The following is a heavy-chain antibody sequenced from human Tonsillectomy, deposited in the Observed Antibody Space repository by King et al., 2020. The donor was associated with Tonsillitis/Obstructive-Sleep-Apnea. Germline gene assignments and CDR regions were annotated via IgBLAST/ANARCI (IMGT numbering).Heavy chain of an antibody. CDR1: GGSFSDYY. D-gene: IGHD3-3*01. J-gene: IGHJ4*02. V-gene: IGHV4-34*01. Sequence: VQLQQWGAGLLKPSETLSLTCAVYGGSFSDYYWSWIRQPPGKGLEWIGEINHSGSTNYNPSLKSRVTISVDTSKNQFSLKLNSVTAADTAVYYWARGGQDGYYDVWSAYFDYWGQRAPVTVSS. CDR2: INHSGST. CDR3: ARGGQDGYYDVWSAYFDY.